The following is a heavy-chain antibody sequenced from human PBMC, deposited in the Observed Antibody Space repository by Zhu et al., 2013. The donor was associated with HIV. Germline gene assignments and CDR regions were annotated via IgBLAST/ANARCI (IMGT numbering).Heavy chain of an antibody. CDR2: IVVGSGNT. D-gene: IGHD2-21*02. J-gene: IGHJ4*02. Sequence: QMQLVQSGPEVKKPGTSVKVSCKASGFTFTSSAVQWVRQARGQRLEWIGWIVVGSGNTNYAQKFQERVTITRDMSTSTAYMELSSLRSEDTAVYYCAADVGACGGDCYFDYWGQGTLVTVSS. CDR3: AADVGACGGDCYFDY. V-gene: IGHV1-58*01. CDR1: GFTFTSSA.